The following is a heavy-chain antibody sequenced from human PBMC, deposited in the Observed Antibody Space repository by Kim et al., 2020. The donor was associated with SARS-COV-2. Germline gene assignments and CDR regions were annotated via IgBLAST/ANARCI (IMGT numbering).Heavy chain of an antibody. Sequence: QHPGKELEWIGSFYYSGSTNYHPPRKSRVTISVVTSKNQLSLQLSSVTAADTAVYYCARHDDYGDPFDYWGQGILVTVS. J-gene: IGHJ4*02. CDR2: FYYSGST. D-gene: IGHD3-16*01. V-gene: IGHV4-59*08. CDR3: ARHDDYGDPFDY.